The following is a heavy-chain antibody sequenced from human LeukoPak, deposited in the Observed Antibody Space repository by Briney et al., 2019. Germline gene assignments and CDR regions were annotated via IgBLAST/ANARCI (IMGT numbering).Heavy chain of an antibody. CDR2: IYYSGST. Sequence: PSETLSLTCTVSGGSISSSSYYWGWIRQPPGKGLEWIGSIYYSGSTYYNPSLKSRVTISVDTSKNQLSLKLSSVTAADTAVYYCAREVNYGGNSDAFDIWGQGTMVTVSS. D-gene: IGHD4-23*01. CDR3: AREVNYGGNSDAFDI. J-gene: IGHJ3*02. V-gene: IGHV4-39*07. CDR1: GGSISSSSYY.